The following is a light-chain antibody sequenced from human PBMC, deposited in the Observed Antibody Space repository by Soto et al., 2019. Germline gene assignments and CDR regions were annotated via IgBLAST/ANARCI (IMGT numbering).Light chain of an antibody. V-gene: IGKV1D-12*01. CDR2: TAS. CDR1: QGVSTW. CDR3: QQTTTFPPT. Sequence: DIQMTQSPSSVSASVGDRVTITCRASQGVSTWLAWYQQKPGKAPNLLISTASSLQSGVPSRFSGSRSGTDFTLTISSLQPEDFATYYCQQTTTFPPTFGGGTKVEI. J-gene: IGKJ4*01.